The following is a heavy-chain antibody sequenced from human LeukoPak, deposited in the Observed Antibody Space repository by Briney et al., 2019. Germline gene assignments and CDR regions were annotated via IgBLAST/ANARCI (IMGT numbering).Heavy chain of an antibody. Sequence: GGSLRLSCAGSGFTFSTYWMSWDGQAPGKGGEGVANINQDGGYKHYVHSVKRRFTISRHNAKDSLHLQLNSLSGEDTAVYYCAMMYCGGGKCYLSYLDYWGQGTVVTVSS. J-gene: IGHJ4*02. CDR3: AMMYCGGGKCYLSYLDY. D-gene: IGHD2-21*01. CDR1: GFTFSTYW. CDR2: INQDGGYK. V-gene: IGHV3-7*02.